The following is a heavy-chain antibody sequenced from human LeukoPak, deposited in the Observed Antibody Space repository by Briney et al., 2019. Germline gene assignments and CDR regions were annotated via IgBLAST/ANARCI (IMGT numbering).Heavy chain of an antibody. V-gene: IGHV4-59*01. Sequence: SETLSLTCTVSGGSISSYYWSWIRQPPGKGLEWIGYIYYSGSTNYNPSLKSRVTISVDTSKNQFSLKLSSVTAADTAVYYCARGVWGQLWFDYYYYMDVWGKGTTVTVSS. D-gene: IGHD5-18*01. CDR2: IYYSGST. J-gene: IGHJ6*03. CDR1: GGSISSYY. CDR3: ARGVWGQLWFDYYYYMDV.